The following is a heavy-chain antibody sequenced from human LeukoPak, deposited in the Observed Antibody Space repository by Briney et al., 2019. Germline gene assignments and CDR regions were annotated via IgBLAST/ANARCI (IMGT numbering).Heavy chain of an antibody. Sequence: GGSLRLSCAASGLTFSSHGFHWVRQAPGKGLEWVTFISLDGTKKSYADSVKGRFTFSRDGSKNTLYLEMNSLRAEDTAVYYCARDRAVSWFDSWGLGTLVTVSS. CDR2: ISLDGTKK. J-gene: IGHJ5*01. D-gene: IGHD3-10*01. CDR3: ARDRAVSWFDS. V-gene: IGHV3-33*05. CDR1: GLTFSSHG.